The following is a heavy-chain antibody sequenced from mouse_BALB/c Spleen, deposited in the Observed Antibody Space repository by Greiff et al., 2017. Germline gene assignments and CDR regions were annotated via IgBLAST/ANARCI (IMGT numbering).Heavy chain of an antibody. CDR2: IYPSDSYT. CDR3: ARWYYGSSPYFDY. J-gene: IGHJ2*01. CDR1: GYTFTSYW. Sequence: QVQLQQPGAELVRPGASVKLSCKASGYTFTSYWINWVKQRPGQGLEWIGNIYPSDSYTNYNQKFKDKATLTADKSSSTAYMQLSSLTSEDSAVYYCARWYYGSSPYFDYWGQGTTLTVSS. V-gene: IGHV1-69*02. D-gene: IGHD1-1*01.